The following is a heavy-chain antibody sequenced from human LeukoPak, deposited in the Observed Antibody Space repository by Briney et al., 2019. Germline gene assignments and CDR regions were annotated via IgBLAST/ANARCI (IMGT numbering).Heavy chain of an antibody. Sequence: ASVKVSCKASGYTFTGYYMHWVRPAAGRGLEWMGWINPNSGGTNYAQKFQGRVTMTRDTSISTAYMELSRLRSDDTAVYYCARVGGSGSYRSNWFDPWGQGTLVTVSS. CDR3: ARVGGSGSYRSNWFDP. D-gene: IGHD3-10*01. CDR2: INPNSGGT. V-gene: IGHV1-2*02. CDR1: GYTFTGYY. J-gene: IGHJ5*02.